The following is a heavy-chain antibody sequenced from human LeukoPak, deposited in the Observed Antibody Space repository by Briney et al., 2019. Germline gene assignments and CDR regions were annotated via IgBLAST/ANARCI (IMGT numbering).Heavy chain of an antibody. V-gene: IGHV3-7*01. D-gene: IGHD3-3*01. Sequence: GGSLRLSCAASGFTFSNYWMSWVRQAPGKGLDWVANIKQDGSDKYYVDSVKGRFTISRDNAKNSLYLQMNSLSAEDTALYYCTTGTIFGVFKRAFDIWGQGTMVTVSS. CDR1: GFTFSNYW. J-gene: IGHJ3*02. CDR3: TTGTIFGVFKRAFDI. CDR2: IKQDGSDK.